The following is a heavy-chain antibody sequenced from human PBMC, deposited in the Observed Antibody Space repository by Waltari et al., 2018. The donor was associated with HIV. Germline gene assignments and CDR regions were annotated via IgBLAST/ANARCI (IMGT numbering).Heavy chain of an antibody. Sequence: ASGYTFTTYDINWVRQATGQGLEWMGWMNPNSGNTAYAQNFQGRVTMTRNTSISTAYMELSSLRSEDTAVYYCARNSVATRYFDYWGQGTPVTVSS. CDR2: MNPNSGNT. D-gene: IGHD5-12*01. V-gene: IGHV1-8*01. CDR1: GYTFTTYD. CDR3: ARNSVATRYFDY. J-gene: IGHJ4*02.